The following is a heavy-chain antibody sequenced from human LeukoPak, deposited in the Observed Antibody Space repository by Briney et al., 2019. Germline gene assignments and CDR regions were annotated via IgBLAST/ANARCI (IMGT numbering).Heavy chain of an antibody. V-gene: IGHV4-30-2*01. CDR2: IYHRGST. CDR1: GGSISNDGYY. J-gene: IGHJ4*02. D-gene: IGHD3-16*02. CDR3: ATSLLEGYFDY. Sequence: SQTLSLTCTVSGGSISNDGYYWSWIRQPPGKGLEDIGYIYHRGSTYYNPSLESRVTMSVDRSRNQFSLKLTSVTAADTAVYYCATSLLEGYFDYWGQGTLISVSS.